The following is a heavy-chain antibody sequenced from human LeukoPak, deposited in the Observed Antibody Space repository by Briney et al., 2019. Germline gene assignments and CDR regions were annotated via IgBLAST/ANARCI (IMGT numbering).Heavy chain of an antibody. V-gene: IGHV3-48*03. Sequence: GGSLRLSCAASGFTFSNYEMSWVRQAPGKGLEWVSYISSSGNTIYYADSVKRRFTISRDNAKTSLYLQLSSLRAEDTTIYYCARVFYEGSGRFDYWGQGSLVSVSS. CDR3: ARVFYEGSGRFDY. D-gene: IGHD3-10*01. CDR1: GFTFSNYE. J-gene: IGHJ4*02. CDR2: ISSSGNTI.